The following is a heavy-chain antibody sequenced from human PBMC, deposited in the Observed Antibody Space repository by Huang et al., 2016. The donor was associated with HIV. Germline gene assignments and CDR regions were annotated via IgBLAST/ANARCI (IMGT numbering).Heavy chain of an antibody. D-gene: IGHD3-3*01. Sequence: QVQLVESGGGVVQPGGSLRLSCTASGFTFGSFGMHWVRQAAGKGLEGVSFIRYDGNNYYYADSVRGRFTISRDNSKDTLYLQMNRLRPDDSAVYYCAKDLTYTFGRHFDYWGRGTLVTVSS. V-gene: IGHV3-30*02. CDR3: AKDLTYTFGRHFDY. CDR2: IRYDGNNY. J-gene: IGHJ4*02. CDR1: GFTFGSFG.